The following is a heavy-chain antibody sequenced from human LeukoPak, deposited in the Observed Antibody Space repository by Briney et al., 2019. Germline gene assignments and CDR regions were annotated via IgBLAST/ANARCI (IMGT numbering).Heavy chain of an antibody. CDR3: ARVAARNWFDP. J-gene: IGHJ5*02. CDR1: GYTFTTDN. Sequence: VKVSCKASGYTFTTDNINWVRQATGQGLEWMGWMNPNSGNTGYAQKFQGRVTMTRNTSISTAYMELSSLRSEDTAVYYCARVAARNWFDPWGQGTLVTVSS. V-gene: IGHV1-8*01. D-gene: IGHD2-15*01. CDR2: MNPNSGNT.